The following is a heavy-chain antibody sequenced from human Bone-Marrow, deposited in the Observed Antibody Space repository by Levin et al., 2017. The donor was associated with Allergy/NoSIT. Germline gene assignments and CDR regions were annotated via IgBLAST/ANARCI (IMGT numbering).Heavy chain of an antibody. V-gene: IGHV1-2*02. D-gene: IGHD2-15*01. CDR2: INPNTGVT. CDR3: ARGGSRLSD. CDR1: GFTFTDYY. Sequence: GESLKISCKTSGFTFTDYYLHWVRQAPGQGLEWMGWINPNTGVTNYAQRFQGRVTMTRDTSINTAYMELTWLKSDDTAVIYCARGGSRLSDWGLGTLVTVSS. J-gene: IGHJ4*02.